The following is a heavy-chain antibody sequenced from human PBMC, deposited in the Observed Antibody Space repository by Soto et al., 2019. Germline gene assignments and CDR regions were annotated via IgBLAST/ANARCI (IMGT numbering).Heavy chain of an antibody. Sequence: SETLSLTCDVSGVSISSSHWWCWLRQRPGKGLEGIGEVYHSGSANYSPSLKSRVSMSVDKSKNQFSLRLSSVTAADTALYYCARIAVVPSALDPWGQGTLVTVSS. CDR1: GVSISSSHW. J-gene: IGHJ5*02. D-gene: IGHD2-2*01. CDR2: VYHSGSA. V-gene: IGHV4-4*02. CDR3: ARIAVVPSALDP.